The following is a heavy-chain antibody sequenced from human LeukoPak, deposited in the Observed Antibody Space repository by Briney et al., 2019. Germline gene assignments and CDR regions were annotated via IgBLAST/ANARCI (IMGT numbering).Heavy chain of an antibody. CDR3: ARGTTNDSYGMDV. V-gene: IGHV4-30-4*01. CDR2: IYYSGST. J-gene: IGHJ6*02. D-gene: IGHD1-1*01. CDR1: GGSISSGDYY. Sequence: SETLSLTCTVSGGSISSGDYYWSWIRQPPGKGLEWIGYIYYSGSTYYNPSLKSRDTISVDTSKNQFSLKLSSVTAADTAVYYCARGTTNDSYGMDVWGQGTTVTVSS.